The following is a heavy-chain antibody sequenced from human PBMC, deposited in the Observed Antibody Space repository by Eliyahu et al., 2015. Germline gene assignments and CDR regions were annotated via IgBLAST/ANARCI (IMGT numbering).Heavy chain of an antibody. CDR3: AHRRQGHYDSSGYYEVGDYFDY. Sequence: QITLKESGPTLVKPTQTLTLTCTFSGFSLSTSGVGVGWIRQPPGKALEWLALIYWDDDKRYSPSLKSRLTITKDTSKNQVVLTMTNMDPVDTATYYCAHRRQGHYDSSGYYEVGDYFDYWGQGTLVTVSS. D-gene: IGHD3-22*01. J-gene: IGHJ4*02. CDR2: IYWDDDK. CDR1: GFSLSTSGVG. V-gene: IGHV2-5*02.